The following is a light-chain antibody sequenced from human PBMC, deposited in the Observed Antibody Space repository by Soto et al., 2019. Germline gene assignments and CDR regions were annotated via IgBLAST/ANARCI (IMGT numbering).Light chain of an antibody. CDR3: QQYNNWPYT. J-gene: IGKJ2*01. CDR2: GAS. CDR1: QSVSSN. V-gene: IGKV3-15*01. Sequence: IVMTQSPATLSVSPGERATLSCRASQSVSSNLAWYQQKPGQAPRLLIYGASTRATGIPARFSGSGSGTEFTLTISSLQSEDFAVYYCQQYNNWPYTFGHGTKLEIK.